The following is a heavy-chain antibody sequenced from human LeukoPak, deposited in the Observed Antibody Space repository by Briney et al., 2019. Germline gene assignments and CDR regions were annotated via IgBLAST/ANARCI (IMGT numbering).Heavy chain of an antibody. V-gene: IGHV3-11*06. CDR3: VIRRFDY. CDR1: GVTFSDYD. Sequence: GGCLRHSCAAAGVTFSDYDVSWIRQAPWKGLEWVSYISSSSSYTNYADSVKGRFTISRDNAKNSLYLQMNSLRAEDTAVYYCVIRRFDYWGQGTLVTVSS. CDR2: ISSSSSYT. J-gene: IGHJ4*02. D-gene: IGHD3-16*02.